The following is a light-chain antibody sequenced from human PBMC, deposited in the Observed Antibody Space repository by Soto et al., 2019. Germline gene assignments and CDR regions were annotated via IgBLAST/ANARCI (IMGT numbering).Light chain of an antibody. CDR3: CSYAGSSTSVL. CDR1: SSDVGSYNL. J-gene: IGLJ2*01. CDR2: EGS. V-gene: IGLV2-23*01. Sequence: QSALTQPASVSGSPGQSITISCTGTSSDVGSYNLVSWYQQHPGKAPKLMIYEGSTRPSGVSNRFSGSKSGNTASLTISGLQAEDEADYFCCSYAGSSTSVLFGGGTKVTVL.